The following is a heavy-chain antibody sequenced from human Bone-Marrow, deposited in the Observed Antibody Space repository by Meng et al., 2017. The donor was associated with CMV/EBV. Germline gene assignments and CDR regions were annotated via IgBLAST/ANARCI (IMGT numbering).Heavy chain of an antibody. J-gene: IGHJ4*02. CDR1: GGSVSSGSYY. D-gene: IGHD6-19*01. CDR2: IYYSGST. CDR3: ARVRDSSGWYHLDY. Sequence: GSLRLSCTVSGGSVSSGSYYWSWIRQPPGKGLEWIGYIYYSGSTNYNPSLKSRVTISVDTSKNQFSLKLSSVTAADTAVYYCARVRDSSGWYHLDYWGQGTLVTVSS. V-gene: IGHV4-61*01.